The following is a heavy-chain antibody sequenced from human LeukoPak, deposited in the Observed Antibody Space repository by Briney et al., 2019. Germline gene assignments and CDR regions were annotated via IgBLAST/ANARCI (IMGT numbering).Heavy chain of an antibody. CDR3: ARSTEGIAAAGIEV. V-gene: IGHV4-59*12. Sequence: PSETLSLTCTVSGGSISSYYWSWIRQPPGKGLEWIGYIYYSGSTNYNPSLKSRVTISVDTSKNQFSLKLSSVTAADTAVYYCARSTEGIAAAGIEVWGQGTLVTVSS. CDR1: GGSISSYY. CDR2: IYYSGST. D-gene: IGHD6-13*01. J-gene: IGHJ4*02.